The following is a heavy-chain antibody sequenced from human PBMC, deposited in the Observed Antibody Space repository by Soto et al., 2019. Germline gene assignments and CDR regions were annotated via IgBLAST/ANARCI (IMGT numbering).Heavy chain of an antibody. CDR3: ASDYGGNSEGRIALLTSFDY. CDR1: GGTFSSYT. CDR2: IIPILGIA. J-gene: IGHJ4*02. V-gene: IGHV1-69*02. Sequence: QVQLVQSGAEVKKPGSSVKVSCKASGGTFSSYTISWVRQAPGQGLEWMGRIIPILGIANYAQKFQGRVTITADKSTSTAYMELSSLRSEDTAVYYCASDYGGNSEGRIALLTSFDYWGQGTLVTVSS. D-gene: IGHD4-17*01.